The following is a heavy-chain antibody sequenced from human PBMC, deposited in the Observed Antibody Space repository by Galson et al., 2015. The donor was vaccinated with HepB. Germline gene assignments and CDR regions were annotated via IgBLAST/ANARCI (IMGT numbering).Heavy chain of an antibody. D-gene: IGHD2-15*01. V-gene: IGHV1-69*13. CDR2: IIPIYGTA. CDR1: GGTFSSYA. CDR3: ARVGGKLGYCSGGSCSNWFDP. J-gene: IGHJ5*02. Sequence: SVKVSCKASGGTFSSYAISWVRQAPGQGLEWMGGIIPIYGTANYAQKFQGRATITADESTSTAYMELSSLRFDDTAVYYCARVGGKLGYCSGGSCSNWFDPWGQGTLVTVSS.